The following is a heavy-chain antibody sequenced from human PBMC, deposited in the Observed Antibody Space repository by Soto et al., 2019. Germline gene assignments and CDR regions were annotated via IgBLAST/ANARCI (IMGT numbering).Heavy chain of an antibody. CDR2: IYYSGST. V-gene: IGHV4-39*01. Sequence: QLQLQESGPGLVKPSETLSLPCTVSGGSISSISYYWGSIRQPPGKGLEWIGSIYYSGSTYYTPTLKSRVTITVDTSKNQFSRRLSSVPAADTGVYYCAAMGRGYYCGSGSLFDYWGQGTLVTVSS. CDR1: GGSISSISYY. J-gene: IGHJ4*02. D-gene: IGHD3-10*01. CDR3: AAMGRGYYCGSGSLFDY.